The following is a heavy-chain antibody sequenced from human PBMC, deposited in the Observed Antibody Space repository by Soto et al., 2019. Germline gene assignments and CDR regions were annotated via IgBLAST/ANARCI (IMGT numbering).Heavy chain of an antibody. J-gene: IGHJ6*02. Sequence: GASVKVSCKGSGGTFNRYTITWVRQAPGQGLEWMGRIIPILGIANYAQKFQGRVTITADESTSTTYMELSSLRSEDTAVYYCARDQIPAAGGYYYYGMDVWGQGTTVTVSS. CDR1: GGTFNRYT. CDR3: ARDQIPAAGGYYYYGMDV. D-gene: IGHD2-2*01. CDR2: IIPILGIA. V-gene: IGHV1-69*04.